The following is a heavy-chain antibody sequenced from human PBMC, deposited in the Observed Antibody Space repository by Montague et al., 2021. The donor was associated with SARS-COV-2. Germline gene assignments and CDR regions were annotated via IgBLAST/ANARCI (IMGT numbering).Heavy chain of an antibody. D-gene: IGHD6-13*01. CDR2: IYYSGST. J-gene: IGHJ4*02. Sequence: TLSLTCTVSGGSISSGGYYWSWIRQHPGKGLEWIGYIYYSGSTYYNPSLKSRVTISVDTSKNQFSLKLSPVTAADTAVYYCARAPRSIAAAGTASDYWGQGTLVTVSS. V-gene: IGHV4-31*03. CDR3: ARAPRSIAAAGTASDY. CDR1: GGSISSGGYY.